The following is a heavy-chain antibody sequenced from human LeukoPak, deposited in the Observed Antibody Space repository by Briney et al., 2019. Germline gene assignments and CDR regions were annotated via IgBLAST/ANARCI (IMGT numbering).Heavy chain of an antibody. J-gene: IGHJ4*02. CDR1: GGSFSGYY. D-gene: IGHD3-10*01. V-gene: IGHV4-34*01. Sequence: SETLSLTCAVYGGSFSGYYWSWIRQPPGKGLEWIGEINHSGSTNYNPSLKSRVTISVDTSKNQFSLKLSSVTAADTAVYYCARDRLLWFGELDYWGQGTLVTVSS. CDR3: ARDRLLWFGELDY. CDR2: INHSGST.